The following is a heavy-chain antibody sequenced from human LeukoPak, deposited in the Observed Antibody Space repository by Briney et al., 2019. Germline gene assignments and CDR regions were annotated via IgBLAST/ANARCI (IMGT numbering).Heavy chain of an antibody. D-gene: IGHD2-2*03. CDR2: ISGSGGST. J-gene: IGHJ6*03. Sequence: GGSLRLSCAASGFTFSSYAMSWVRQAPGKGLEWVSAISGSGGSTYYADSVKGRFTISRDNSKNTLYLQMNSLRAEDTAVYYCAKASGYCSSTSCYDYYMDVWGKGTTVTVSS. CDR1: GFTFSSYA. CDR3: AKASGYCSSTSCYDYYMDV. V-gene: IGHV3-23*01.